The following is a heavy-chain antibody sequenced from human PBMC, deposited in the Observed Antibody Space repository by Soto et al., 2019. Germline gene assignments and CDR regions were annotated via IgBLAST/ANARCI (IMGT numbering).Heavy chain of an antibody. CDR3: AKKVAANAVWFGDLFWGMDV. Sequence: GGSLRLSCAASGFTFSSYAMSWVRQAPGKGLEWVSAISGSGGSTYYADSVKGRFTISRDNSKNTLYLQMNSLRAEDTAVYYCAKKVAANAVWFGDLFWGMDVWGQGTTVTVSS. D-gene: IGHD3-10*01. V-gene: IGHV3-23*01. CDR1: GFTFSSYA. CDR2: ISGSGGST. J-gene: IGHJ6*02.